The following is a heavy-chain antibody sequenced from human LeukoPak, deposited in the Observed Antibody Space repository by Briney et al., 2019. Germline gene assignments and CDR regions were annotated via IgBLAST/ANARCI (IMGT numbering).Heavy chain of an antibody. CDR3: ARGRTSDFDY. Sequence: KPSETLSLTCAVHGGSFSGYYWGWIRQPPGKGLEWIGEINHSGSANYNPSLKSRVTISVDTSKNQFFLKLSSVTAADTAVYYCARGRTSDFDYWGQGTLVTVSS. CDR2: INHSGSA. CDR1: GGSFSGYY. V-gene: IGHV4-34*01. J-gene: IGHJ4*02. D-gene: IGHD1-1*01.